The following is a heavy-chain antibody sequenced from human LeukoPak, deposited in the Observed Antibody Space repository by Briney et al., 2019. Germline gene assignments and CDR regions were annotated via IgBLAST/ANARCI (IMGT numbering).Heavy chain of an antibody. V-gene: IGHV3-9*01. CDR1: GFTFDDYA. Sequence: GGSLRLSCAASGFTFDDYAMHWVRQAPGKGLEWVSGISWNSGSIGYADSVKGRFTISRDNAKNSLYLQMNSLRAEDTALYYCAKGGSMIVVVTYFQHWGQGTLVTVSS. CDR3: AKGGSMIVVVTYFQH. CDR2: ISWNSGSI. J-gene: IGHJ1*01. D-gene: IGHD3-22*01.